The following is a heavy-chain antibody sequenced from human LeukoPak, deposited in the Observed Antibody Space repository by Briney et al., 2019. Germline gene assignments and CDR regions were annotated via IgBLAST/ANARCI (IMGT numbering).Heavy chain of an antibody. CDR2: IGTAGDT. V-gene: IGHV3-13*01. Sequence: PGGSLRLSCAASGFTFSSYDMRWVRQATGKGLEWVSAIGTAGDTYYPGSVKGRFTISRENAKNSLYLQMNSLRAGDTAVYYCARGRYSGAFDIWGQGTMVTVSS. J-gene: IGHJ3*02. CDR1: GFTFSSYD. CDR3: ARGRYSGAFDI. D-gene: IGHD3-9*01.